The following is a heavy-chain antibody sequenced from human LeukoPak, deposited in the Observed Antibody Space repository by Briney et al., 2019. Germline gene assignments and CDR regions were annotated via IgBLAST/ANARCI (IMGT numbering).Heavy chain of an antibody. J-gene: IGHJ4*02. CDR1: GFTFSSYA. V-gene: IGHV3-33*08. Sequence: PGGSLRLSCAASGFTFSSYAMNWVRQAPGKGLEWVAVIWYDGSNKYYADSVKGRFTISRDNSKNTLYLQMNSPRAEDTAVYYCARDSKASFDYWGQGTLVTVSS. CDR3: ARDSKASFDY. CDR2: IWYDGSNK.